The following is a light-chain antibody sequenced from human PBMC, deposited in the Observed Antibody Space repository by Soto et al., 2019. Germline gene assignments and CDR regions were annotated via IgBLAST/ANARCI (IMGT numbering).Light chain of an antibody. J-gene: IGKJ5*01. CDR2: AAS. CDR3: QQLFDYPIT. CDR1: QVISTS. Sequence: DIQLTQSPSFLSTSIGESVTLTCRASQVISTSLAWYQVKPGKAPKLLIYAASTLESGVPSRFSATVSGKECSLTIPSLQPEDGATYYGQQLFDYPITVGQGTRLELK. V-gene: IGKV1-9*01.